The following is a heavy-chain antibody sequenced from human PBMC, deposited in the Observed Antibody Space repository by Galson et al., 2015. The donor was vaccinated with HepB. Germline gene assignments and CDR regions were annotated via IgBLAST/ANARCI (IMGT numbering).Heavy chain of an antibody. CDR1: GYTISNNA. J-gene: IGHJ4*02. Sequence: SVKVSCKASGYTISNNAMHWVRQAPGQRLEWMGWINAGNHHTKYSQKFQGRITFTRDTSANTAYMELNSLTSEDTAVYYCARDDTAGTVGDYWGQGTLVTVSS. CDR2: INAGNHHT. CDR3: ARDDTAGTVGDY. V-gene: IGHV1-3*01. D-gene: IGHD1-1*01.